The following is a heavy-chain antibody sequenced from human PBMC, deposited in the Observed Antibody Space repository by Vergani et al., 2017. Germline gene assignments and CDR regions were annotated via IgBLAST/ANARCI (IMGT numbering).Heavy chain of an antibody. Sequence: VQLVESGGGLVQPGGSLRLSCAASGFTFSSYGMHWVRQAPGKGLEWVAVISYDGSNKYYADSVKGRFTISRDNSKNTLYLQMNSLRAEDTAVYYCAKSLTTVTTEDAFDIWGQGTMVTVSS. CDR2: ISYDGSNK. D-gene: IGHD4-17*01. V-gene: IGHV3-30*18. CDR1: GFTFSSYG. J-gene: IGHJ3*02. CDR3: AKSLTTVTTEDAFDI.